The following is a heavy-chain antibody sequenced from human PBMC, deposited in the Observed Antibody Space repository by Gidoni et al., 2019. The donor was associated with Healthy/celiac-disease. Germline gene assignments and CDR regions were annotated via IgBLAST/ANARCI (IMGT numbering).Heavy chain of an antibody. Sequence: QVQLQQWGAGLLKPSETLSLTCAVYGGSFSGYYWSWIRQPPGKGLEWIGEINHSGSTNYNPSLKSRVTISVDTSKNQFSLKLSSVTAADTAVYYCAREVVSSSWYRKGGWFDPWGQGTLVTVSS. CDR1: GGSFSGYY. D-gene: IGHD6-13*01. CDR2: INHSGST. J-gene: IGHJ5*02. V-gene: IGHV4-34*01. CDR3: AREVVSSSWYRKGGWFDP.